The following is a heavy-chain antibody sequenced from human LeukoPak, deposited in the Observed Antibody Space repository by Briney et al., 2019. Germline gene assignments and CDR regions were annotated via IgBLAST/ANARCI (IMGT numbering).Heavy chain of an antibody. CDR1: GFTFSSYA. CDR3: VKSKSCSSTSCYDYFDY. D-gene: IGHD2-2*01. J-gene: IGHJ4*02. CDR2: ISSNGGST. Sequence: GSLRLSCSASGFTFSSYAMHWVRQAPGKGLEYVSAISSNGGSTYYADSVKGRFTISRDNSKNTLYLQMSSLRAEDTAVCYCVKSKSCSSTSCYDYFDYWGQGALVTVSS. V-gene: IGHV3-64D*09.